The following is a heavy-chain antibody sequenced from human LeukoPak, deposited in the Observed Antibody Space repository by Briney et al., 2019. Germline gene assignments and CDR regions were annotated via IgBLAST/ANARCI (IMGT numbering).Heavy chain of an antibody. J-gene: IGHJ1*01. V-gene: IGHV3-48*04. CDR2: IGSSSSTI. CDR1: GFTFSSYS. CDR3: ARGAGSYYGYFQS. D-gene: IGHD1-26*01. Sequence: GGSLRLSCAASGFTFSSYSMNWVRQAPGKGLEWVSYIGSSSSTIYYADSVKGRFTISRDNAKNSLYLQMNSLRAEDTAVYFCARGAGSYYGYFQSWGQGTLVTVSS.